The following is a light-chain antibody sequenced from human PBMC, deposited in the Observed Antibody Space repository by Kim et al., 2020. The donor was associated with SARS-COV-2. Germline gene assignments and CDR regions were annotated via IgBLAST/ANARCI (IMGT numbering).Light chain of an antibody. CDR1: ALPKQY. Sequence: PGQTARITCSGDALPKQYAYWYRQKPGQAPVLVIYKDSERPSGIPARFSGSSSGTTVTLTISGVQAEDEADYYCQSADSSGTYGVFGGGTQLTVL. CDR2: KDS. J-gene: IGLJ2*01. V-gene: IGLV3-25*03. CDR3: QSADSSGTYGV.